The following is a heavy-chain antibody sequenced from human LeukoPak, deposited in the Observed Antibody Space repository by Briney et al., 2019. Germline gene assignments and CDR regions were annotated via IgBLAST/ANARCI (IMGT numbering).Heavy chain of an antibody. CDR3: ARSDDESYSSGWYWFDP. V-gene: IGHV3-30-3*01. Sequence: GGSLRLSCAASGFTFSSYAMHWVHQAPGKGLEWVAVISYDGSNKYYADSVKGRFTISRDNSKNTLYLQMNSLRAEDTAAYYCARSDDESYSSGWYWFDPWGQGTLVTVSS. CDR2: ISYDGSNK. CDR1: GFTFSSYA. J-gene: IGHJ5*02. D-gene: IGHD6-19*01.